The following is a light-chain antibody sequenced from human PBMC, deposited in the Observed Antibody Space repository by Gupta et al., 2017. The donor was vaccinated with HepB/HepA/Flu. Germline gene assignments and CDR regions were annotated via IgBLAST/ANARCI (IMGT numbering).Light chain of an antibody. CDR1: QSVYSS. CDR2: GAS. J-gene: IGKJ4*01. Sequence: IVMTQSPASLSVSPGERATLSCRASQSVYSSLAWYQQKPGQAPRLLIYGASTRATGIPARFSGSGSGTEFTLTISSLQSEDFAIYYCQQYNSRPLTFGGGTKVEIK. CDR3: QQYNSRPLT. V-gene: IGKV3-15*01.